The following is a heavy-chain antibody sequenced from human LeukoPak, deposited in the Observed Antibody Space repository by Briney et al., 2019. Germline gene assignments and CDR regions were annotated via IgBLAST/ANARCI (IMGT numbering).Heavy chain of an antibody. D-gene: IGHD4-11*01. CDR1: GFTFSNAW. CDR3: TTLMTTTGPFDY. CDR2: IKSKIYGVTT. Sequence: PGGSLRLSCAASGFTFSNAWMSWVRQAPGKRLEWVGQIKSKIYGVTTDYAAPVKGRFSISRDDSKNTLYLQVNSLKTEDTAVYYCTTLMTTTGPFDYWGQGTLVTVSS. J-gene: IGHJ4*02. V-gene: IGHV3-15*01.